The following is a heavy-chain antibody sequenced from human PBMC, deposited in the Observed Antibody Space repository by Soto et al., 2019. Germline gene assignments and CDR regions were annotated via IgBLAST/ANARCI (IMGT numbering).Heavy chain of an antibody. CDR2: IYSGGST. D-gene: IGHD6-19*01. CDR1: GFTVSSNY. Sequence: GGSLRLSCAASGFTVSSNYMSWVRQAPGKGLEWVSVIYSGGSTHYADSVKGRFTISRDNSKNTLYLQMNSLRAEDTAVYYCAREASSGWSGGDDAFDIWGQGTMVTVSS. CDR3: AREASSGWSGGDDAFDI. J-gene: IGHJ3*02. V-gene: IGHV3-53*01.